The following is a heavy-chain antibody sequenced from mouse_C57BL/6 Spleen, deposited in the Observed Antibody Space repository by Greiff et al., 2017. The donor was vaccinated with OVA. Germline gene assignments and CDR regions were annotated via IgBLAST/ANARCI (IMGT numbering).Heavy chain of an antibody. CDR2: FHPYNDDT. J-gene: IGHJ4*01. D-gene: IGHD2-4*01. CDR1: GYTFTTYP. Sequence: QVHVKQSGAELVKPGASVKMSCKASGYTFTTYPIEWMKQNHGKSLEWIGNFHPYNDDTKYNEKFKGKATLTVEKSSSTVYLELSRLTSDDSAVYYCARGSYYDYAMDYWGQGTSVTVSS. V-gene: IGHV1-47*01. CDR3: ARGSYYDYAMDY.